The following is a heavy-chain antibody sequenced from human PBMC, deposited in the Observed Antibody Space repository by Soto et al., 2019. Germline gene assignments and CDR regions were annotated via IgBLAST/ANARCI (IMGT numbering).Heavy chain of an antibody. V-gene: IGHV4-34*01. CDR2: INHSGST. D-gene: IGHD3-10*01. CDR1: GGSFSGYY. J-gene: IGHJ6*02. CDR3: ARFRMVRGVITSYYYYYGMDV. Sequence: SETLSLTCAVYGGSFSGYYWSWIRQPPGKGLEWIGEINHSGSTNYNPSLKSRVTISVDTSKNQFSLTLSSLTAADTAVYYCARFRMVRGVITSYYYYYGMDVWGQGTTVTVSS.